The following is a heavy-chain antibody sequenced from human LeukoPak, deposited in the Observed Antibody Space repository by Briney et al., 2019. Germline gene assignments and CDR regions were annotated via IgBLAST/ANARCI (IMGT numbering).Heavy chain of an antibody. CDR3: ARLGSPWSATVTYYWDY. CDR1: GGSISSSSYY. D-gene: IGHD4-17*01. V-gene: IGHV4-39*01. Sequence: SETLSLTCTVSGGSISSSSYYWGWIRQPPGTGLEWIGSIYYSGSTYYNPSLKSRVTISGDTSKNQFSLKLSSVTAADTAVYYCARLGSPWSATVTYYWDYWGQGTLVIVSS. CDR2: IYYSGST. J-gene: IGHJ4*02.